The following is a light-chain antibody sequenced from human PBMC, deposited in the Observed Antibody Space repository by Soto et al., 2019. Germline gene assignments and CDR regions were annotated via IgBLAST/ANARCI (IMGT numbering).Light chain of an antibody. V-gene: IGKV1-9*01. J-gene: IGKJ1*01. CDR2: AAS. CDR1: QVISTS. Sequence: DIQLTQSPSFLSPSIVESVTITCRASQVISTSLAWYQVKPGKAPKLLIYAASTLESGVPSRFSATVSGTDFSLTISSLQPEDSATYFCLQHNSYPRTFGQGTKVDI. CDR3: LQHNSYPRT.